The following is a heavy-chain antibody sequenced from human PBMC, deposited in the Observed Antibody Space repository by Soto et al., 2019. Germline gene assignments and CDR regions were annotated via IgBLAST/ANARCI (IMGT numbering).Heavy chain of an antibody. V-gene: IGHV4-4*02. CDR1: GGSISSGDW. D-gene: IGHD2-21*02. CDR2: IFHDGTP. CDR3: ARPHSCDNDCFSFDY. J-gene: IGHJ4*02. Sequence: QVQLQESGPGLVRPSGTLSLTCAVSGGSISSGDWWSWVRQPPGERLEWIGGIFHDGTPNDNPSIKSRVTRAVYKSKNQFVLKLRSVTATDTAFYYCARPHSCDNDCFSFDYWGQGTLVTVSS.